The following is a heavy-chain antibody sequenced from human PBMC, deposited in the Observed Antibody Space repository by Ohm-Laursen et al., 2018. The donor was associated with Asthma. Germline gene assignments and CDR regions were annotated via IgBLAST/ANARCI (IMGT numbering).Heavy chain of an antibody. CDR3: TKDRYCTSSRCPTDY. V-gene: IGHV3-30*18. Sequence: SLRLSCAASGFTLKTYGIHWVRQAPGKGLEWVAVISYDGRNKYYGDSVKGRFTISGDKSKNTVSLQMNSLRIEDTAVYYCTKDRYCTSSRCPTDYWGQGTLVTVSS. J-gene: IGHJ4*02. D-gene: IGHD2-2*01. CDR2: ISYDGRNK. CDR1: GFTLKTYG.